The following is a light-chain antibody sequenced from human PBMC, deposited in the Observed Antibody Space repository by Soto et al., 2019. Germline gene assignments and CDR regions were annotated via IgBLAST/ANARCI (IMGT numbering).Light chain of an antibody. J-gene: IGKJ5*01. V-gene: IGKV1-39*01. CDR1: QSISSY. Sequence: DIQFTQSPSFLSASVVDRVTITCRASQSISSYLNWYQQKPGKAPKLLIYAASSLQSGVPSRFSGSGSGTDFTLTISSLQPEDFATYYCQQSYSTPSITFGQGTRLEI. CDR2: AAS. CDR3: QQSYSTPSIT.